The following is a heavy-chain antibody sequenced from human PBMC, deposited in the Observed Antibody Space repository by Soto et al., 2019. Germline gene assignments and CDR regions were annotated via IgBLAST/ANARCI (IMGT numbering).Heavy chain of an antibody. Sequence: QVQLVQSGAEVKKPGSSVKVSCKASGGTFSSYAISWVRQAPGQGLEWMGGIIPIFGTANYAQKFQGRVTITADKSTSTAYMELSSLRSEDTAVCYCARLTGSGSYYTSPYYYYYGMDVWGQGTTVTVSS. V-gene: IGHV1-69*06. D-gene: IGHD3-10*01. CDR3: ARLTGSGSYYTSPYYYYYGMDV. CDR2: IIPIFGTA. CDR1: GGTFSSYA. J-gene: IGHJ6*02.